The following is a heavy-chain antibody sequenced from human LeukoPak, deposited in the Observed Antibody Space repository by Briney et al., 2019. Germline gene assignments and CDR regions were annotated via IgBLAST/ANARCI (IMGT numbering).Heavy chain of an antibody. V-gene: IGHV3-66*01. CDR2: IYSGGST. Sequence: GGSLRLSCAASGFSVSSNYMSWVRQAPGKGLEWVSFIYSGGSTYYADSVRGRFTISRDNSKNTLYLQMNSLRVEDTAVYYCARDQRYSRDYWGQGTLVTVSS. CDR1: GFSVSSNY. CDR3: ARDQRYSRDY. D-gene: IGHD1-1*01. J-gene: IGHJ4*02.